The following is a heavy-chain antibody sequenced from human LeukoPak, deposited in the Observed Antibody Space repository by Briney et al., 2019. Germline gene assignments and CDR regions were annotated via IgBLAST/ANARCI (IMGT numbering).Heavy chain of an antibody. CDR3: TTVHPAWECFDY. V-gene: IGHV3-15*01. J-gene: IGHJ4*02. CDR1: GFTVSSNY. D-gene: IGHD1-26*01. Sequence: PGGSLRLSCAASGFTVSSNYMSWVRQAPGKGLEWVGRIKSKTDGGTTDYAAPVKGRFTISRDDSKNTLYLQMNSLKTEDTAVYYCTTVHPAWECFDYWGQGTLVTVSS. CDR2: IKSKTDGGTT.